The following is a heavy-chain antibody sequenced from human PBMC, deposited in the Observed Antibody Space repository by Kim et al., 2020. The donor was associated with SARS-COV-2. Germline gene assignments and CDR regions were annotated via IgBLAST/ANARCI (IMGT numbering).Heavy chain of an antibody. CDR2: IKQDGNEK. CDR3: VRSRDYYYY. CDR1: GFSFSSYW. Sequence: GGSLRLSCEVSGFSFSSYWMSWVRQAPGKGLEWVANIKQDGNEKYYVDSVKGRFTISRDNAKNSLYLQMNSLRAEDTAVYYCVRSRDYYYYWGQGTLVTVSS. J-gene: IGHJ4*02. V-gene: IGHV3-7*01. D-gene: IGHD3-10*01.